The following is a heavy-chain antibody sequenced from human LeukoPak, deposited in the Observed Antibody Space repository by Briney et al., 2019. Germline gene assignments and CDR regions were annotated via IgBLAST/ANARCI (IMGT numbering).Heavy chain of an antibody. CDR3: ARDGMYYYGLGRRGWFDP. J-gene: IGHJ5*02. V-gene: IGHV4-4*02. CDR1: GGSISSSNW. D-gene: IGHD3-10*01. CDR2: IYHSGST. Sequence: SGTLSLTCAVSGGSISSSNWWSWVRQPPGKGLEWIGEIYHSGSTNYNPSLKSRVTISVDKSKNQFSLKLSSVTAADTAVYYCARDGMYYYGLGRRGWFDPWGQGTLVTVSS.